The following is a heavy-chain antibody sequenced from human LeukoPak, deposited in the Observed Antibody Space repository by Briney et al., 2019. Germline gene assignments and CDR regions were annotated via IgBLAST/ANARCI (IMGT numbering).Heavy chain of an antibody. J-gene: IGHJ5*02. CDR3: ARRGTGPYDFWSGYYDP. V-gene: IGHV4-39*07. D-gene: IGHD3-3*01. CDR2: IYYSGST. Sequence: SETLSLTCTVSGGSISSSSYYWGWIRQPPGKGLEWIGSIYYSGSTYYNPSLKSRVTISVDTSKNQFSLKLSSVTAADTAVYYCARRGTGPYDFWSGYYDPWGQGTLVTVSS. CDR1: GGSISSSSYY.